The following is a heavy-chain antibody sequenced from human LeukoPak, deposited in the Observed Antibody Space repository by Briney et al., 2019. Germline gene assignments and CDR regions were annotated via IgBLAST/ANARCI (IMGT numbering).Heavy chain of an antibody. V-gene: IGHV3-30*02. J-gene: IGHJ4*02. CDR1: GFTFSTYA. Sequence: GGSLRLSCAASGFTFSTYAMHWVRQAPGKGLGWVSFIRYDGNNKYYGDSVKGRFAISRDNSKNTLYLQMNSLRAEDTAVYYCARVVMITFGGVLVNDASSFDYWGQGTLVTVSS. CDR2: IRYDGNNK. D-gene: IGHD3-16*02. CDR3: ARVVMITFGGVLVNDASSFDY.